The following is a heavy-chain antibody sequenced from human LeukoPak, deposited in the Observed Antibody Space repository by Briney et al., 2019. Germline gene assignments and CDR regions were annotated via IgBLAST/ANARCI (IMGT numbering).Heavy chain of an antibody. Sequence: GGSLRLSCAASGFTFSTYAIHWVRQSPGKGLEWVAVISYDGSNKYYADSVKGRFTVSRDNSNNTLFLQMNSLRAEDTAVYYCAKSGLNRFDYWGQGTLVTVSS. CDR2: ISYDGSNK. D-gene: IGHD2-15*01. CDR3: AKSGLNRFDY. V-gene: IGHV3-30*04. J-gene: IGHJ4*02. CDR1: GFTFSTYA.